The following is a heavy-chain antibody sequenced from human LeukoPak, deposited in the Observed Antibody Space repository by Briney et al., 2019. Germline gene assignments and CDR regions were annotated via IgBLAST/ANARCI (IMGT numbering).Heavy chain of an antibody. CDR2: INHSGST. J-gene: IGHJ4*02. CDR1: GGSFSGYY. V-gene: IGHV4-34*01. CDR3: ARGRKLVGATRACRLDY. D-gene: IGHD1-26*01. Sequence: PSETLSLTCAVYGGSFSGYYWSWIRQPPGKGLEWIGEINHSGSTNYNPSLKNRVTISVDTSKNQFSLKLSSVTAADTAVYYCARGRKLVGATRACRLDYWGQGTLVTVSS.